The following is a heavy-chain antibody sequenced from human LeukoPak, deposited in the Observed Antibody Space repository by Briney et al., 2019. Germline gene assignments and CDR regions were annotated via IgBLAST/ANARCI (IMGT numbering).Heavy chain of an antibody. CDR3: AKGYSSSWLPFGY. CDR1: GFTFSSYA. J-gene: IGHJ4*02. D-gene: IGHD6-13*01. CDR2: ISGSGGST. V-gene: IGHV3-23*01. Sequence: GGSLRLSCAASGFTFSSYAMSWVRQVPGKGLEWVSAISGSGGSTYYADSVKGRFTISRDNSKNTLYLQMNSLRAEDTAVYYCAKGYSSSWLPFGYWGQGTLVTVSS.